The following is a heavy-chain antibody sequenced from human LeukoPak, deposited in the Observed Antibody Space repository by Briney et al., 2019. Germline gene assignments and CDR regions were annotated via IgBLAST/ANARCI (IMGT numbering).Heavy chain of an antibody. CDR3: ARGLAGATYFDY. CDR1: GGSFSGYY. CDR2: INHSGST. D-gene: IGHD1-26*01. J-gene: IGHJ4*02. V-gene: IGHV4-34*01. Sequence: PSETLSLTCAVYGGSFSGYYWSWIRQPPGKGLEWIGEINHSGSTNYNPSLKSQVTISVDTSKNQFSLKLSSVTAADTAVYYCARGLAGATYFDYWGQGTLVIVS.